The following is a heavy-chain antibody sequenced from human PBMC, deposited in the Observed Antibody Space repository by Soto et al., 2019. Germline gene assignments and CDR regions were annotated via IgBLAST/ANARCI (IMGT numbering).Heavy chain of an antibody. CDR3: AAESGYYDSSGYP. V-gene: IGHV1-58*01. Sequence: ASVKVSCKASGFTFTSSAVQWVRQARGQRLEWIGWIVVGSGNTNYAQKFQERVTITRDMSTSTAYMELSSLRSEDTAVYYCAAESGYYDSSGYPWGQGTLVTVSS. CDR1: GFTFTSSA. D-gene: IGHD3-22*01. CDR2: IVVGSGNT. J-gene: IGHJ5*02.